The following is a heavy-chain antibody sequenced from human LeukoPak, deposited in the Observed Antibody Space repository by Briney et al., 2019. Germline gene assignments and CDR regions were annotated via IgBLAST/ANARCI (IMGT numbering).Heavy chain of an antibody. CDR2: IRSKANSYAT. D-gene: IGHD2-21*02. CDR3: APEGVHKEIVVVTGLAH. Sequence: GGSLKLSCAASGFTFSGSAMHWVRQASGKGLEWVGRIRSKANSYATAYAASVKGRFTISRDDSKNTAYLQMNSLKTEDTAVYYCAPEGVHKEIVVVTGLAHWGQGTLVTVSS. J-gene: IGHJ4*02. V-gene: IGHV3-73*01. CDR1: GFTFSGSA.